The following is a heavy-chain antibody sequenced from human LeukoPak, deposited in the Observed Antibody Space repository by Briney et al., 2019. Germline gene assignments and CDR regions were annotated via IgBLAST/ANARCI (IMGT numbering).Heavy chain of an antibody. CDR3: AASPGYSYGPSGYYFDY. D-gene: IGHD5-18*01. Sequence: ASVKVSCKASGGTFSSYAISWVRQAPGQGLEWVGGIIPIFGTANYAQKSQGRVTITTDESTSTAYMELSSLRSEDTAVYYCAASPGYSYGPSGYYFDYWGQGTLVTVSS. V-gene: IGHV1-69*05. J-gene: IGHJ4*02. CDR2: IIPIFGTA. CDR1: GGTFSSYA.